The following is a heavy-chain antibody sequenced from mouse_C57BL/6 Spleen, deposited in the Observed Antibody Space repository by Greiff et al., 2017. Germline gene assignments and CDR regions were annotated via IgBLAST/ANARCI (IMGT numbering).Heavy chain of an antibody. CDR1: GYTFTSYW. CDR2: IHPNSGST. V-gene: IGHV1-64*01. CDR3: ARSGDYDGAMDY. D-gene: IGHD2-4*01. Sequence: QVQLKQPGAELVKPGASVKLSCKASGYTFTSYWMHWVKQRPGQGLEWIGMIHPNSGSTNYNEKFKSKATLTVDKSSSTAYMQLSSLTSEDSAVYYCARSGDYDGAMDYWGQGTSVTVSS. J-gene: IGHJ4*01.